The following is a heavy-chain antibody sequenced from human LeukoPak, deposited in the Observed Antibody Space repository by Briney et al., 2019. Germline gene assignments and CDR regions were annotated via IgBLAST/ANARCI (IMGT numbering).Heavy chain of an antibody. CDR2: ISCYNGDT. D-gene: IGHD3-22*01. V-gene: IGHV1-18*01. CDR3: ARDPSNSSGYHAHFDS. CDR1: GDTFTHHG. Sequence: GASVKVSCKASGDTFTHHGISWVRQAPGQGLEWMGWISCYNGDTMYAQNVQGRVTMTTDTSTRTAYIELRSLRSDDTAMYYCARDPSNSSGYHAHFDSWGQGTLVTVSS. J-gene: IGHJ4*02.